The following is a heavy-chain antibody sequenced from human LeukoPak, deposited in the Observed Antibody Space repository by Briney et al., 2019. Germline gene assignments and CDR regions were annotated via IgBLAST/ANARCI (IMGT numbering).Heavy chain of an antibody. V-gene: IGHV3-9*01. CDR1: GFTFDDYA. D-gene: IGHD1-26*01. Sequence: GGSLRLSCAASGFTFDDYAMHWVRQAPGKGLEWVSGISWNSGSIGYADSVKGRFTISRDNAKNSLYLQMNSLRAEDTALYYCAKDIYGGSYGAYYYGMDVWGQGTTVTVSS. J-gene: IGHJ6*02. CDR2: ISWNSGSI. CDR3: AKDIYGGSYGAYYYGMDV.